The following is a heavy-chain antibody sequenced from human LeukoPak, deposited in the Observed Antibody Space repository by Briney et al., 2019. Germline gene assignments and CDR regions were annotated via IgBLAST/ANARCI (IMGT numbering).Heavy chain of an antibody. D-gene: IGHD2-2*01. CDR2: IKPHTGET. J-gene: IGHJ4*02. CDR1: GYIFHSYG. Sequence: SVQVSCQASGYIFHSYGIHWVRQAPAQGLEWMGWIKPHTGETNSAQRFQDRVTMTTYTSTTTAYMELRRLRFDDTAVYYCARDRGGKGSAIFYWGQGSLVTVSS. V-gene: IGHV1-18*01. CDR3: ARDRGGKGSAIFY.